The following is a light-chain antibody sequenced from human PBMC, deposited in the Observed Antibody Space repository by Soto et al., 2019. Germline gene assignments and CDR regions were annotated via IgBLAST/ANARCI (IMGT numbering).Light chain of an antibody. CDR1: EDISRY. CDR3: QQVKSYPLT. CDR2: GAF. V-gene: IGKV1-9*01. J-gene: IGKJ4*01. Sequence: DIQVTQSPSFLSASVGDRVTITCRASEDISRYLAWYQQKPGKAPNLLIHGAFSLQSGVPSRFSGSGSGTDFTRTISSLQPEDFATYYCQQVKSYPLTFGGGTKVEIK.